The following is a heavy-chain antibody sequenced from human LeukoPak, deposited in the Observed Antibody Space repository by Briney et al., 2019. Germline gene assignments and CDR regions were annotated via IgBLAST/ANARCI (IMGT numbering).Heavy chain of an antibody. J-gene: IGHJ4*02. CDR1: GGSMSSGGYS. CDR2: IYHSGNT. Sequence: SQTLSLTCAVSGGSMSSGGYSWSWIRQPPGMGLEFIGYIYHSGNTYYIPSLKSRVTISVDRSKNQLSLKLTSVTAADTAVYYCARRAHYYDSSGYDYWGQGTLVTVSS. CDR3: ARRAHYYDSSGYDY. V-gene: IGHV4-30-2*01. D-gene: IGHD3-22*01.